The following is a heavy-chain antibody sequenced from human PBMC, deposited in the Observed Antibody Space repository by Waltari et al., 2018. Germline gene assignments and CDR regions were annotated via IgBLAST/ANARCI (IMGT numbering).Heavy chain of an antibody. CDR3: ARDSSSWYRGDYFDY. Sequence: QVQLVQSGAEGKKPGASVKVSCKASGYTFTSYYMHWVRRAPGQGLGWMGIINPSGGSTSYAQKFQGRVTMTRDTSTSTVYMELSSLRSEDTAVYYCARDSSSWYRGDYFDYWGQGTLVTVSS. CDR2: INPSGGST. J-gene: IGHJ4*02. V-gene: IGHV1-46*03. D-gene: IGHD6-13*01. CDR1: GYTFTSYY.